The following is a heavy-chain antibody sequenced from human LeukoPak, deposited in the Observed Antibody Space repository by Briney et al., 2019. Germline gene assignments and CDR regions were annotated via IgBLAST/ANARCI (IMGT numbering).Heavy chain of an antibody. Sequence: SETLSLTCTVSGGSITNDHWWSWVRQAPGKGLEWIGETHHSGHTNYNPSLKSRVTISVDTSKNQFSLKLDSVTAADTAVYYCAREYYYGSGGDYFDYWGQGTLVTVSS. CDR2: THHSGHT. J-gene: IGHJ4*02. CDR1: GGSITNDHW. V-gene: IGHV4-4*02. CDR3: AREYYYGSGGDYFDY. D-gene: IGHD3-10*01.